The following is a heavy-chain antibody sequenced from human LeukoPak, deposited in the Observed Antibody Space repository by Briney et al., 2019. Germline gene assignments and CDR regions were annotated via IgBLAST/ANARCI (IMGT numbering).Heavy chain of an antibody. CDR1: GFTFSSYG. Sequence: GGSLRLSCAASGFTFSSYGMHWVRQAPGKGLEWVAVISYDGSNKYYADSVKGRFTISRDNSKNTLYLQMNSLRAEDTAVYYCARVLSSGYVLDYWGQGTLVTVSS. CDR3: ARVLSSGYVLDY. CDR2: ISYDGSNK. J-gene: IGHJ4*02. D-gene: IGHD3-22*01. V-gene: IGHV3-30*19.